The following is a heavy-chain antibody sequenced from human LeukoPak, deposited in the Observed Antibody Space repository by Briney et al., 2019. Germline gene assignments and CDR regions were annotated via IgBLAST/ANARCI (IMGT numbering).Heavy chain of an antibody. CDR3: ARVYNWNYYYMDV. CDR2: IYYSGST. D-gene: IGHD1-20*01. V-gene: IGHV4-59*11. CDR1: GGSISSHY. Sequence: KPSETLSLTCTVSGGSISSHYWSWLRQPPGKGLEWIGYIYYSGSTNYNPSLKSQVTISVDTSKNQFSLKLSSVTAADTAVYYCARVYNWNYYYMDVWGKGTTVTVSS. J-gene: IGHJ6*03.